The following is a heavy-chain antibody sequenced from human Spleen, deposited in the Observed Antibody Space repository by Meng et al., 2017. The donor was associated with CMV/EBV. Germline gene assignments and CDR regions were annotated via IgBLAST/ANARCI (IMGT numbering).Heavy chain of an antibody. J-gene: IGHJ4*02. V-gene: IGHV4-34*01. D-gene: IGHD3-10*01. Sequence: QGQLQQLGPGLWKPSEPLSLTCAVYGGSFSCYYWSWIRQPPGKGLEWIGEINHSGSTNYNPSLKSRVTISVDTSKNQFSLKLSSVTAADTAVYYCCSRRFGEWGYWGQGTLVTVSS. CDR1: GGSFSCYY. CDR2: INHSGST. CDR3: CSRRFGEWGY.